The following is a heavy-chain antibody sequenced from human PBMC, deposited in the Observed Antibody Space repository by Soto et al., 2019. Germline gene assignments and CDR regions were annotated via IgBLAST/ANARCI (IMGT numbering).Heavy chain of an antibody. CDR1: GYTFTSCG. D-gene: IGHD3-9*01. CDR2: INTYNGYT. Sequence: GASVKVSCKASGYTFTSCGISWVRQAPGQGLEWMGLINTYNGYTNYPQNFQGRVTMTTDTSTGTVYMELRSLTSDDTAVYYCARESGLTLNFDYWGQGTLVTSPQ. CDR3: ARESGLTLNFDY. V-gene: IGHV1-18*01. J-gene: IGHJ4*02.